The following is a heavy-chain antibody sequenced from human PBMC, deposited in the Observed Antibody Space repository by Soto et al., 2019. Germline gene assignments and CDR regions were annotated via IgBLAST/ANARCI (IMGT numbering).Heavy chain of an antibody. Sequence: VQMVESGGGLVQPGGSLRLSCVASGFTFSTYWMHWVRQAPGKGLVWVSRIHSDGITTLYAGSVTGRFTISRDTAKKTVLLRITGPRASDTALHSSATSPPPAFAFWGRGRMATV. CDR1: GFTFSTYW. J-gene: IGHJ3*01. CDR2: IHSDGITT. V-gene: IGHV3-74*02. CDR3: ATSPPPAFAF.